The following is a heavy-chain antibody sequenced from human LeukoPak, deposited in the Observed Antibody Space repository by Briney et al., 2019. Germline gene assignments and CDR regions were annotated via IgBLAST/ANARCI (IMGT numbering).Heavy chain of an antibody. Sequence: PSETLSLTCTVSGGSLSSYYWNWIRQPAGKGLEWIGRIYTSGSTNYNPSLKSRVTMSVDTSKNQFSLKLSSVTAANTAVYYCASGWSMVRGGDYFDYWGQGTLVTVSS. V-gene: IGHV4-4*07. CDR1: GGSLSSYY. CDR2: IYTSGST. D-gene: IGHD3-10*01. CDR3: ASGWSMVRGGDYFDY. J-gene: IGHJ4*02.